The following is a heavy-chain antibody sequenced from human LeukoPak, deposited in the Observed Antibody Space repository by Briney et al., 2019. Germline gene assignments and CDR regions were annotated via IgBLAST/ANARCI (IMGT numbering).Heavy chain of an antibody. Sequence: ASVTVSFKSSGYTFTIYYMHWVRQPPAQGLEWMGWINPNSGGTNYAQKFQGRVTMTRDTSISTADMELSRLRSDDTAVYYCARGDNVDTAMEDYFDYWGQGTLVTVSS. CDR1: GYTFTIYY. CDR3: ARGDNVDTAMEDYFDY. D-gene: IGHD5-18*01. CDR2: INPNSGGT. V-gene: IGHV1-2*02. J-gene: IGHJ4*02.